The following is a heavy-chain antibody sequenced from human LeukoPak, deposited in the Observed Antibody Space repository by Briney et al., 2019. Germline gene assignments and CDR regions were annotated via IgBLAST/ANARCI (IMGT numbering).Heavy chain of an antibody. V-gene: IGHV3-23*01. J-gene: IGHJ1*01. CDR1: GFTFSSYA. CDR2: ISSSGVST. CDR3: AKLGSSGYFQH. D-gene: IGHD3-22*01. Sequence: PGGSLRLSCAASGFTFSSYAMSWVRQALGKGPEWVSSISSSGVSTYYADSVKGRFTISRDNSKNTLYLQVNSLRAEDMAVYYCAKLGSSGYFQHWGQGTLVTVSS.